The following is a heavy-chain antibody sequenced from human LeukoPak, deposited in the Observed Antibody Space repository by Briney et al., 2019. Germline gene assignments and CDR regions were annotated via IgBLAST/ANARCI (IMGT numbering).Heavy chain of an antibody. J-gene: IGHJ4*02. D-gene: IGHD5-24*01. CDR1: GFTFSNYW. Sequence: GGSLRLSCAASGFTFSNYWMTWVRQAPGQGLEWVSAISGSGGSTYYADSVKGRFTISRDNSKNTLYLQMNSLRAEDTAVYYCAKDSEREMATTLSDYWGQGTLVTVSS. V-gene: IGHV3-23*01. CDR2: ISGSGGST. CDR3: AKDSEREMATTLSDY.